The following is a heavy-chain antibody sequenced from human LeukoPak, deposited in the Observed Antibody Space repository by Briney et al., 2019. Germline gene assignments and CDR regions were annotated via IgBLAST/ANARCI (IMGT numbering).Heavy chain of an antibody. D-gene: IGHD3-22*01. CDR1: GFTFSSYS. CDR2: ISSSSSYI. J-gene: IGHJ6*02. V-gene: IGHV3-21*01. CDR3: AREPYYDSSGYDWWVGDYYYGMDV. Sequence: GGSLRLSCAASGFTFSSYSMNWVRQAPGKGLEWVSSISSSSSYIYYADSVKGRFTISRDNAKNSLYLQMNSLRAEDTAVYYCAREPYYDSSGYDWWVGDYYYGMDVWGQGTTVTVSS.